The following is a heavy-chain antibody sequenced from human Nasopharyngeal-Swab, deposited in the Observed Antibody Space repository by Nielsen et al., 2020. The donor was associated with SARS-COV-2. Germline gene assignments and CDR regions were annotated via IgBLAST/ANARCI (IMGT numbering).Heavy chain of an antibody. CDR1: GFTFSSYS. CDR3: ARDRIVGATDFDY. Sequence: GESLKISCTASGFTFSSYSMNWVRQAPGKGLEWVSSISSSGSYKHCADSVKGRFTISSDNARNSLYLQMNSLRAEDTAVYYCARDRIVGATDFDYWGQGTLVTVSS. D-gene: IGHD1-26*01. V-gene: IGHV3-21*01. CDR2: ISSSGSYK. J-gene: IGHJ4*02.